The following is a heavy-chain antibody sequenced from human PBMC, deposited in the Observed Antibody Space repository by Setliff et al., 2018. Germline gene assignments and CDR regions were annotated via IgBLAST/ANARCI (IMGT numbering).Heavy chain of an antibody. D-gene: IGHD6-6*01. J-gene: IGHJ4*02. V-gene: IGHV4-38-2*01. CDR3: ARQTGEQLVDF. Sequence: SETLSLTCAVSGYSISSGYYWGWIRQPPGKGLEWIGSIHHRGSTYYNPSLKSRVTTLVDTSKNHFSLKLSSVTAADTAVYYCARQTGEQLVDFRGQETLVTVSS. CDR2: IHHRGST. CDR1: GYSISSGYY.